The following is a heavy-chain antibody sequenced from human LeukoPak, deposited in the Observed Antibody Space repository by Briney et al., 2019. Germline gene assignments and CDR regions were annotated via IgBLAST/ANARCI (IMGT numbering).Heavy chain of an antibody. J-gene: IGHJ5*02. Sequence: PGGSVRLSCAASGFTFSSYAMSWVRQALGKGLEGVSAISVSGGSTYYADSVKGRFTISRDNSKNTLYLQMNSLRYEDTAVYYCAKASGLLGRFDPWGQGTLVTVSS. CDR1: GFTFSSYA. CDR3: AKASGLLGRFDP. D-gene: IGHD3-10*01. V-gene: IGHV3-23*01. CDR2: ISVSGGST.